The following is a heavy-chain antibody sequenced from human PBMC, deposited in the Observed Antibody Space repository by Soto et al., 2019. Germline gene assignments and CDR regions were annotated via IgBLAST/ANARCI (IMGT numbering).Heavy chain of an antibody. D-gene: IGHD4-4*01. Sequence: PGGSLRLSCAASGFTFSSYGMHWVRQAPGKGLEWVAVIWYDGSNKYYADSVKGRFTISRDNSKNTLYLQMNSLRAEDTAVYYCAREGLYSNYVLSWFDPWGQGTLVPVS. CDR2: IWYDGSNK. V-gene: IGHV3-33*01. CDR3: AREGLYSNYVLSWFDP. J-gene: IGHJ5*02. CDR1: GFTFSSYG.